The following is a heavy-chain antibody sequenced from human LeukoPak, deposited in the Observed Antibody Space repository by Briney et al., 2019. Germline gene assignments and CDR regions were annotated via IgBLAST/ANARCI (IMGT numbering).Heavy chain of an antibody. CDR3: ARASVRDIVLMVYEDPYYYYGMDV. CDR1: GGTFSSYA. CDR2: IIPIFGTA. D-gene: IGHD2-8*01. Sequence: SVKVSCKASGGTFSSYAISWVRQAPGQGLEWMGGIIPIFGTANYAQKFQGRVTITADESTSTAYMELSSLRSEDTAVYYCARASVRDIVLMVYEDPYYYYGMDVWGHGTTVAVSS. J-gene: IGHJ6*02. V-gene: IGHV1-69*13.